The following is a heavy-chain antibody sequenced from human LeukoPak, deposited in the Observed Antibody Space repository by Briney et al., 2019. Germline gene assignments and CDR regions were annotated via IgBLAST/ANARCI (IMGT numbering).Heavy chain of an antibody. Sequence: GGSLRLSCAASGFTFSNYWMHWVRQAPGKGLVWVSRIKTDGTYASYAESVKGRFTVSRDNAKNTLYLQMNSPRAEDTAVYYCVRWQDIWGQGTMVTISS. J-gene: IGHJ3*02. CDR2: IKTDGTYA. V-gene: IGHV3-74*01. CDR1: GFTFSNYW. CDR3: VRWQDI.